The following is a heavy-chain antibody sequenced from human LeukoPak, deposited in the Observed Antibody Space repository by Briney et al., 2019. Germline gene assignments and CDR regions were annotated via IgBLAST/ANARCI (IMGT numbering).Heavy chain of an antibody. CDR3: ARVLFRYCSSTSCYRLASNWFYP. Sequence: SETLSLTCAVYGGSFSGYYWSWIRQPPGKGLEWIGEINHSGSTNYNPSLKSRVTISVDTSKNQFSLKLSSVTAADTAVYYCARVLFRYCSSTSCYRLASNWFYPWGQGTLVTVSS. CDR1: GGSFSGYY. CDR2: INHSGST. D-gene: IGHD2-2*02. J-gene: IGHJ5*02. V-gene: IGHV4-34*01.